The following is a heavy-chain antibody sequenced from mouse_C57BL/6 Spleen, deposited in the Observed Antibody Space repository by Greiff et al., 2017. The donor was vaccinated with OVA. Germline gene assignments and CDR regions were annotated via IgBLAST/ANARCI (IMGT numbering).Heavy chain of an antibody. CDR3: ARQKELGQDYFDY. CDR1: GFTFSSYG. D-gene: IGHD4-1*01. J-gene: IGHJ2*01. Sequence: EVQGVESGGDLVKPGGSLKLSCAASGFTFSSYGMSWVRQTPDKRLEWVATISSGGSYTYYPDSVKGRFTISRDNAKNTLYLQMSSLKSEDTAMYYCARQKELGQDYFDYWGQGTTLTVSS. V-gene: IGHV5-6*01. CDR2: ISSGGSYT.